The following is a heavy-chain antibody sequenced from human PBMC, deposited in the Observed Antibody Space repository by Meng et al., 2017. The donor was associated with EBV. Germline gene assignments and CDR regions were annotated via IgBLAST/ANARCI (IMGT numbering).Heavy chain of an antibody. J-gene: IGHJ1*01. V-gene: IGHV4-34*01. CDR2: LHHSGST. D-gene: IGHD6-13*01. CDR1: GGSVNGYF. Sequence: QVQLQQWGAGLLKPSXTLXLTCAVYGGSVNGYFWSWIRQPPGKGLEWIGELHHSGSTNYNPSLKSRLRISVDTSKNQFSLNLTSVTAADTAVYYCARDCFSSGWCPYFQRWGQGTLVTVSS. CDR3: ARDCFSSGWCPYFQR.